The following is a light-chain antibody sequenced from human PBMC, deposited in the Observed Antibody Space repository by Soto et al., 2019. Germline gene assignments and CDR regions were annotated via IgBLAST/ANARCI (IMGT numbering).Light chain of an antibody. CDR2: DAS. V-gene: IGKV1-33*01. CDR1: QDITDF. J-gene: IGKJ2*01. CDR3: QQYENLPFT. Sequence: DIQMTQSPSSLSASVGDRVTITCQASQDITDFLNWYQQKPGKTPKLLIYDASNLETGVSSRFSGSGSGANFSLTINSLQPEDMATYYCQQYENLPFTFGQGTKLEIK.